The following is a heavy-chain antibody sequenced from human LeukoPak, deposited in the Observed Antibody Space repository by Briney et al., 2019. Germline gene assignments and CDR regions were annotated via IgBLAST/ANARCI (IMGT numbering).Heavy chain of an antibody. Sequence: SETLSLTCAVSGASISGSGYYWGWIRQPPGKGLEWIGNIYYSGSTYYNPSLKSRVTISVDTSKNQFSLKLSSVTAADTAVYYCARDRKEQWLVPGAFDYWGQGTLVTVSS. CDR1: GASISGSGYY. V-gene: IGHV4-39*02. J-gene: IGHJ4*02. CDR3: ARDRKEQWLVPGAFDY. CDR2: IYYSGST. D-gene: IGHD6-19*01.